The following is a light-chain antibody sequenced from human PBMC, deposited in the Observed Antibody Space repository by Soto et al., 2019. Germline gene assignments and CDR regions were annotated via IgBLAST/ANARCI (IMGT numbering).Light chain of an antibody. CDR2: DAS. J-gene: IGKJ3*01. CDR3: QLYNSLSS. Sequence: DIQMTQSPSTLSASVGDRVTITCRASQSISRYLAWYQKKPGEDPKLLIYDASSLQSGVSSRFSASGTGTEFSLSISIFQPDDLATYDCQLYNSLSSVGPGTKVEIK. CDR1: QSISRY. V-gene: IGKV1-5*01.